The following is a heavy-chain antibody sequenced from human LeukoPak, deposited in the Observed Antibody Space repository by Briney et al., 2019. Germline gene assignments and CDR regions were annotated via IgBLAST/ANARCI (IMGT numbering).Heavy chain of an antibody. CDR1: GGSISSYY. CDR3: ARHSRAVAGKGPFDY. Sequence: ETSETLSLTCTVSGGSISSYYWSWIRQPPGKGLEWIGYIYYSGSTNYNPSLKSRVTISVDTSKNQFSLKLSSVTAADTAVYYCARHSRAVAGKGPFDYRGQGTLVTVSS. V-gene: IGHV4-59*08. CDR2: IYYSGST. J-gene: IGHJ4*02. D-gene: IGHD6-19*01.